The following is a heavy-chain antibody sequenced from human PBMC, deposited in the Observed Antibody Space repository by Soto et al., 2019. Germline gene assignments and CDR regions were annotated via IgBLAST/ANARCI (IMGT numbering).Heavy chain of an antibody. Sequence: QVQLQESGPGLVKPSQTLSLTCTVSGGSISSGGYYWSWIRQHPGKGLEWIGYIYYSGSTYYNPSLKRRVTISVDTSKNQFRLKLSSVTAADTAVYYCARDMGWNYEGLLDYWGQGTLVTGSS. J-gene: IGHJ4*02. CDR1: GGSISSGGYY. CDR2: IYYSGST. D-gene: IGHD1-7*01. V-gene: IGHV4-31*03. CDR3: ARDMGWNYEGLLDY.